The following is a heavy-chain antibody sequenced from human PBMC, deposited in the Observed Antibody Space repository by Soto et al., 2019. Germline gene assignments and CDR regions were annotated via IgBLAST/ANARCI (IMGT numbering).Heavy chain of an antibody. D-gene: IGHD3-3*01. Sequence: QVQLVESGGDLVKRGGSLRLSCAASGYTFSDYYMSWIRQAPGKGREWISYIDTSSTKIYYAESVKGRFTISRDNAKNSLYLEMNSLRDEDTAVYYCASHYDMWSGYLSPVDYWGQGTLVTVSS. J-gene: IGHJ4*02. CDR3: ASHYDMWSGYLSPVDY. CDR1: GYTFSDYY. V-gene: IGHV3-11*01. CDR2: IDTSSTKI.